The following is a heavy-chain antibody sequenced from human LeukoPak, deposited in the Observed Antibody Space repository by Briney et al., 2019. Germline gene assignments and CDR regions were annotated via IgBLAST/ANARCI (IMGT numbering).Heavy chain of an antibody. CDR2: IYYSGST. D-gene: IGHD4-17*01. CDR3: ARTYGDYDDAFDV. J-gene: IGHJ3*01. V-gene: IGHV4-39*01. Sequence: SETLSLTCTVSGGSISSSTYYWGWIRQPPGKGLEWIGSIYYSGSTYNNPSLKSRVTIFVDTSKNQFSLKLSSLTATDTAVYYCARTYGDYDDAFDVWGQGTMVTVSS. CDR1: GGSISSSTYY.